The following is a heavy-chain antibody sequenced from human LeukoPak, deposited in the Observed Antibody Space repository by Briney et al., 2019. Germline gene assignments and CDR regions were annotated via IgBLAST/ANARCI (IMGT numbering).Heavy chain of an antibody. V-gene: IGHV4-59*08. D-gene: IGHD3-10*01. Sequence: SETLSLTCTVSGGSISSYYWSWIRQPPGKGLEWIGYIYYGGSTYSNPSLKGRVTISSDTSKNQFSLKLTSVTAADTAVYYCARSSVSGTYSGGYWGQGILVTVSS. J-gene: IGHJ4*02. CDR1: GGSISSYY. CDR2: IYYGGST. CDR3: ARSSVSGTYSGGY.